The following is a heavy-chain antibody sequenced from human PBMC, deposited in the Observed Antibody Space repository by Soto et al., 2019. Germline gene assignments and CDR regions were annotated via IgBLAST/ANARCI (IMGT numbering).Heavy chain of an antibody. D-gene: IGHD3-16*01. CDR1: GYTFTNYW. V-gene: IGHV5-51*01. J-gene: IGHJ4*02. Sequence: GESLKISCNAIGYTFTNYWICWVRQTPGKGLEWMGIIFPGDSDTRYNPSFEGQVTVSADESISTAYLQWNTLKASDTAMYYCVRPNFGALTLFDFWGQGTLVTVSS. CDR3: VRPNFGALTLFDF. CDR2: IFPGDSDT.